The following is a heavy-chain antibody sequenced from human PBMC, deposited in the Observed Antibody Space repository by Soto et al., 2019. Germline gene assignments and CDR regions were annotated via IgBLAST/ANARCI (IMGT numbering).Heavy chain of an antibody. CDR1: GGSISSSSYN. CDR3: ARSVRFLEWSSYFDY. J-gene: IGHJ4*02. V-gene: IGHV4-39*01. D-gene: IGHD3-3*01. CDR2: IYYSGST. Sequence: QLQLQESGPGLVKPSETLSLTCTVSGGSISSSSYNWGWIRQPPGKGLEWIGSIYYSGSTYYNPSLKSRVTISVDTSKNQFSLKLSSVTAADTAVYYCARSVRFLEWSSYFDYWGQGTLVTVSS.